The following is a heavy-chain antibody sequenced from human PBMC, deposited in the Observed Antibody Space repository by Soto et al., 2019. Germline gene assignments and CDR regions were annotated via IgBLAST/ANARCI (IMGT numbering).Heavy chain of an antibody. CDR2: IIPIFGTA. Sequence: ASVKVSCKASGGTFSSYAISWVRQAPGQGLEWMGGIIPIFGTANYAQKSQGRVTITADESTSTAYMELSSLRSEDTAVYYCARAFKGDIVATITLYYYGMDVWGQGTTVTVSS. CDR3: ARAFKGDIVATITLYYYGMDV. CDR1: GGTFSSYA. J-gene: IGHJ6*02. V-gene: IGHV1-69*13. D-gene: IGHD5-12*01.